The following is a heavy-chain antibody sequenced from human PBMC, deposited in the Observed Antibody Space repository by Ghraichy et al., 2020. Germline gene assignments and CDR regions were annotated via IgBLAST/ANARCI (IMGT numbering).Heavy chain of an antibody. CDR2: ISWNSGSI. Sequence: SLNISCAASGFTFDDYAMHWVRQAPGKGLEWVSGISWNSGSIGYADSVKGRFTISRDNAKNSLYLQMNSLRAEDTALYYCAKDDYYDSSGYYDYWGQGTLVTVSS. CDR1: GFTFDDYA. CDR3: AKDDYYDSSGYYDY. V-gene: IGHV3-9*01. J-gene: IGHJ4*02. D-gene: IGHD3-22*01.